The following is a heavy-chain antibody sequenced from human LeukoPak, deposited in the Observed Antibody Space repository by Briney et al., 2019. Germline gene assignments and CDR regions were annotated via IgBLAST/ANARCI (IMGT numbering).Heavy chain of an antibody. Sequence: PGRSLRLSCTASGFTFGDYTMSWVRQAPGKGLEWVGFIRSKAYGGTTEYAASVKGRFTISRDDSKSTAYLQMNSLKTEDTAVYYCSRDEGAYCGGDCCSDFDYWGQGTLVTVSS. CDR3: SRDEGAYCGGDCCSDFDY. V-gene: IGHV3-49*04. D-gene: IGHD2-21*02. J-gene: IGHJ4*02. CDR1: GFTFGDYT. CDR2: IRSKAYGGTT.